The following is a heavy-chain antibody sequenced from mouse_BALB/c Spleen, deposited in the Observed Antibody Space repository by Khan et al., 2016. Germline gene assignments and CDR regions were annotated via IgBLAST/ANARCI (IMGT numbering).Heavy chain of an antibody. CDR2: INTYTGEP. V-gene: IGHV9-3-1*01. CDR1: GYTFTNYG. D-gene: IGHD1-1*01. CDR3: ATTVVAGAWFAY. J-gene: IGHJ3*01. Sequence: QFQLVQSGPELKKPGETVKISCKASGYTFTNYGMNWVKQAPGKGLKWMGWINTYTGEPTYADDFKGRFAFSLETSASTAYLQINNLKNEDTATYFCATTVVAGAWFAYWGQGTLVTVSA.